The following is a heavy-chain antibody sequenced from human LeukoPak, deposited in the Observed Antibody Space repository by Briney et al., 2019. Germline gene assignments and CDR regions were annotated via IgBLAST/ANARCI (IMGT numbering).Heavy chain of an antibody. D-gene: IGHD1-14*01. CDR3: ARESITGGFFDY. J-gene: IGHJ4*02. CDR1: GGSISSYY. CDR2: IYYSGST. Sequence: SETLSLTCTVSGGSISSYYLSWIRQHPGKGLEWIGYIYYSGSTYYNPSLKSRVTISVDTSKNQFSLKLSSVTAADTAVYYCARESITGGFFDYWGQGTLVTVSS. V-gene: IGHV4-59*06.